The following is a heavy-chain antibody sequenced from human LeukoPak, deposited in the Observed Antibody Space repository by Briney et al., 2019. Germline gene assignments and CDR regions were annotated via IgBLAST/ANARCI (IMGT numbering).Heavy chain of an antibody. J-gene: IGHJ4*02. Sequence: SETLSLTCAVYGGSFSGYYWGWIRQPPGKGLEWIGEINHSGSTNYNPSLKSRVTISVDTSKSQFSLKLSSVTAADTAVYYCARGGPYDYWGQGTLVTVSS. CDR2: INHSGST. V-gene: IGHV4-34*01. CDR1: GGSFSGYY. CDR3: ARGGPYDY.